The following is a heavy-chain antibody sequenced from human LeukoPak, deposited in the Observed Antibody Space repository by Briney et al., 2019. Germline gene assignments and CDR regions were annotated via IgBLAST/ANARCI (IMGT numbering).Heavy chain of an antibody. CDR3: ARLQLLWFGELLSGYYFDY. CDR2: ISAYNGNT. D-gene: IGHD3-10*01. V-gene: IGHV1-18*04. Sequence: GASVKVSCKASGYTFTSYGISWVRQAPGQGLEWMGWISAYNGNTNYAQKLQGRVTMTTDTSTGTAYMELRSLRSDDTAVYYCARLQLLWFGELLSGYYFDYWGQGTLVTVSS. CDR1: GYTFTSYG. J-gene: IGHJ4*02.